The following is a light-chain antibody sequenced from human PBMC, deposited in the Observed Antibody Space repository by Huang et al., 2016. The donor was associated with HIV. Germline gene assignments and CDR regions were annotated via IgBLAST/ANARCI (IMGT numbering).Light chain of an antibody. CDR2: AAS. J-gene: IGKJ5*01. V-gene: IGKV1-9*01. CDR1: QDIGTS. Sequence: QLTQSPPSLSASVGDTVIISCRASQDIGTSLAWYQQKPGRAPRLLISAASTLQTWVASRCSGETAGTCFTLFITGRQHEEFATCYCQQLHSYPITFGQGTRLDI. CDR3: QQLHSYPIT.